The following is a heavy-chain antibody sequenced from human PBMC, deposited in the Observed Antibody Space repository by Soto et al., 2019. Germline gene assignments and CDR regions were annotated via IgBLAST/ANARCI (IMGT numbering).Heavy chain of an antibody. CDR3: AKEWSDARTREKCGLVAY. Sequence: EVQLLESGGGLVQPGGSLRLSCAASGFTFSSYAMAWVRQAPGKGLEWVSTIRASGTSTYYADSVEGRFSISRDNSKNTLYLQMNSLRAEDTAVYYCAKEWSDARTREKCGLVAYWGQGALVTVSS. CDR2: IRASGTST. J-gene: IGHJ4*02. V-gene: IGHV3-23*01. D-gene: IGHD2-8*01. CDR1: GFTFSSYA.